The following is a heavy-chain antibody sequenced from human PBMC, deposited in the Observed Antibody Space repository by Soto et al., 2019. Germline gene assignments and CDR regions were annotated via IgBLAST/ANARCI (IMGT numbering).Heavy chain of an antibody. V-gene: IGHV3-9*01. CDR2: ISWNSGSI. J-gene: IGHJ6*02. CDR1: GFTFDDYA. CDR3: AKDRIAVAGGELHYYYGMDV. D-gene: IGHD6-19*01. Sequence: GGSLRLSCAASGFTFDDYAMHWVRQAPGKGLEWVSGISWNSGSIGYADSVKGRFTISRDNAKNSLYLQMNSLRAEDTALYYCAKDRIAVAGGELHYYYGMDVWGQGTTVTVSS.